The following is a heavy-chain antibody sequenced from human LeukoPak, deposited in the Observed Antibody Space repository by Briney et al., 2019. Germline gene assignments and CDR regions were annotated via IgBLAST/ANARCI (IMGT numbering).Heavy chain of an antibody. V-gene: IGHV1-18*01. D-gene: IGHD3-10*01. CDR2: ISAYNGNT. CDR3: ARDSGVAYYYMDV. J-gene: IGHJ6*03. CDR1: GYTFTSYG. Sequence: GASVKVSCKASGYTFTSYGISWVRQAPGQGLEWMGWISAYNGNTNYAQKFQGRVTMTRDTSISTAYMELSRLRSDDTAVYYCARDSGVAYYYMDVWGKGTTVTVSS.